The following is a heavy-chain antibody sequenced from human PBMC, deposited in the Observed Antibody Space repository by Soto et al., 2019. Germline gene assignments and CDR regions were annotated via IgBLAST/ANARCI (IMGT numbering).Heavy chain of an antibody. V-gene: IGHV5-51*01. CDR1: VYSFATHW. D-gene: IGHD3-22*01. Sequence: GESLKISCKGSVYSFATHWIGWVRQMPGKGLEWMGIMYPGDSDTRYGPSFEGRVTISADKSINTAYLQWSSLKASDTAMYYCARRYYYDSTTYSPFDHWGQGTLVTVSS. CDR2: MYPGDSDT. CDR3: ARRYYYDSTTYSPFDH. J-gene: IGHJ4*02.